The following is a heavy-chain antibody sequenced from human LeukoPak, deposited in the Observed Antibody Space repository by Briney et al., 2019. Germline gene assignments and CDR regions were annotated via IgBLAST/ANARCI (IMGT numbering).Heavy chain of an antibody. CDR3: ATDSLLLWFGELFAFDI. J-gene: IGHJ3*02. Sequence: EASVKVSCKASGYTFTSYYMHWVRQAPGQGLEWMGIINPSGGSTSYAQKFQGRVTMTEDTSTDTAYMELSSLRSEDTAVYYCATDSLLLWFGELFAFDIWGQGTMVTVSS. V-gene: IGHV1-46*01. CDR1: GYTFTSYY. D-gene: IGHD3-10*01. CDR2: INPSGGST.